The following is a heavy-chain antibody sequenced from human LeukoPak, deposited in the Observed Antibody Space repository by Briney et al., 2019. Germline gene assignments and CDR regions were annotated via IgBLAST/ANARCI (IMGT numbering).Heavy chain of an antibody. V-gene: IGHV4-39*01. D-gene: IGHD7-27*01. CDR2: IYYSGST. J-gene: IGHJ3*02. CDR3: ARFVTGDGAFDI. Sequence: PSETLSLTCTVSGGSISSSSSYWGWIRQPPGKGLEWIGSIYYSGSTSYNPSLKSRVTISVDTSKNQFSLKLSSVTAADTAVYYCARFVTGDGAFDIWGQGTMVTVSS. CDR1: GGSISSSSSY.